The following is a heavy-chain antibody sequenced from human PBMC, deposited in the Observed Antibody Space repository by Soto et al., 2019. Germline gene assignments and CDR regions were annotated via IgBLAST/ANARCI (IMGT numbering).Heavy chain of an antibody. Sequence: QDQLVQSGAEVKKPGSSVRVSCKASGTIFSSYTISWVRQAPGQGLEWMGRIIPILGETNSAQKFQGRVTLTADKSTNTTYMELNSLRLEDTALYYCARGLGGRMDDWGQGTTVTVPS. CDR1: GTIFSSYT. CDR3: ARGLGGRMDD. D-gene: IGHD3-16*01. CDR2: IIPILGET. J-gene: IGHJ6*02. V-gene: IGHV1-69*08.